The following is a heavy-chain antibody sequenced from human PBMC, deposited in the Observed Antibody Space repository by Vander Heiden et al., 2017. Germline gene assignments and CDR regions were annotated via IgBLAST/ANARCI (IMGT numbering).Heavy chain of an antibody. Sequence: QVQLQESGSGLVKPSTTLSLTCTVPGCSISSGGYYRSWIRQHPGKGLEWIGYIYYSGRTYYNPSLKSRVTISVDTSKSQFSLKLSSVTAADTAVYYCARDNPLREVGATNWFDPWGQGTLVTVSS. CDR1: GCSISSGGYY. V-gene: IGHV4-31*03. D-gene: IGHD1-26*01. J-gene: IGHJ5*02. CDR2: IYYSGRT. CDR3: ARDNPLREVGATNWFDP.